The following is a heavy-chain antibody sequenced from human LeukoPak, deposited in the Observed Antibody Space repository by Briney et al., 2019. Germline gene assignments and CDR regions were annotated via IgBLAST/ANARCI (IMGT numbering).Heavy chain of an antibody. CDR1: GYTFTSNS. V-gene: IGHV1-18*01. J-gene: IGHJ4*02. Sequence: ASVKVSCKASGYTFTSNSISWVRQAPGQGLEWLGWINTYNGNTNYAQKLQGRVTMTTDTSTSTAYMELRSLRSDDTAVYYCARVHYDILTGYSYFDYWGQGTLVTVSS. D-gene: IGHD3-9*01. CDR2: INTYNGNT. CDR3: ARVHYDILTGYSYFDY.